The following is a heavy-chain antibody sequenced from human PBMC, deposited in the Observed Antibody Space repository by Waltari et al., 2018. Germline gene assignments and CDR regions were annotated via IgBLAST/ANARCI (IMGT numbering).Heavy chain of an antibody. CDR2: ISSSSSYI. CDR1: GFTFSSYS. D-gene: IGHD6-19*01. J-gene: IGHJ4*02. CDR3: ARDWAVAGTAVDY. V-gene: IGHV3-21*01. Sequence: EVQLVESGGGLVKPGGSLRLSCAASGFTFSSYSMNWVRQAPGKGLDWVSSISSSSSYIDYADSVKGRFTISRDNAKNSLYLQMNSLRAEDTAVYYCARDWAVAGTAVDYWGQGTLVTVSS.